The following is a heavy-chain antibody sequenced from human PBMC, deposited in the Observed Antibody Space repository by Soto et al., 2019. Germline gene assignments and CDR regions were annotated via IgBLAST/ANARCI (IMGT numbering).Heavy chain of an antibody. V-gene: IGHV4-30-4*01. CDR2: IHYSGAK. CDR1: GGSIRDEYHY. J-gene: IGHJ6*02. Sequence: TLSLTCTISGGSIRDEYHYWSWVRQSPGKGLEWIGHIHYSGAKYLSEALEGRVTMSLDTSKNQFSMHLRSVTAADTATYFCARDRPVGPFSYKGDDGMDVWGQGTTVTVSS. D-gene: IGHD3-3*02. CDR3: ARDRPVGPFSYKGDDGMDV.